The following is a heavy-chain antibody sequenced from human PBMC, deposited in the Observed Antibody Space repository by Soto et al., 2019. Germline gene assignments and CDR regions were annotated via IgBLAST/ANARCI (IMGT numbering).Heavy chain of an antibody. CDR2: IYYSGST. Sequence: SETLSLTCTVSGGSISSYYWSWIRQPPGKGLEWIGYIYYSGSTNYNPSLKSRVTISVDTSKNQFSLKLSSVTAADTAVYYCARGMQGYDILTGYYEDYHMDVWGKGATVTVSS. CDR1: GGSISSYY. CDR3: ARGMQGYDILTGYYEDYHMDV. D-gene: IGHD3-9*01. V-gene: IGHV4-59*01. J-gene: IGHJ6*03.